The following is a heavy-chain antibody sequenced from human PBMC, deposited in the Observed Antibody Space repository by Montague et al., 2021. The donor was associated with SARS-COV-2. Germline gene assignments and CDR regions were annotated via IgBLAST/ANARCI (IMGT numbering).Heavy chain of an antibody. Sequence: TLSLTCAVSGGSISSGGYSWNWIRQPPGKGLEWIGYIYHSGSTYYNPSLKSRVIISLDSSKNQFSLNLTSVTAADTAVYYCARGSMVRGGKVYYGVDVWGQGTTVTVSS. D-gene: IGHD3-10*01. J-gene: IGHJ6*02. CDR1: GGSISSGGYS. V-gene: IGHV4-30-2*01. CDR2: IYHSGST. CDR3: ARGSMVRGGKVYYGVDV.